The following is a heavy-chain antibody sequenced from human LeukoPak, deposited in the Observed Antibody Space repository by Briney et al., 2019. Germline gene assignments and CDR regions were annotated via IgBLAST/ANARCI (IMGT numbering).Heavy chain of an antibody. Sequence: SETLSLTCTVSGGSISTYYWSWIRQPPGKGLEGIGYIYYSGSTNYNPSLKSRVTISVDTSKNQFSLKLSSVTAADTAVYYCARVSGAGYDGRGVFDYWGQGTLVTVSS. V-gene: IGHV4-59*01. J-gene: IGHJ4*02. D-gene: IGHD2-8*02. CDR2: IYYSGST. CDR1: GGSISTYY. CDR3: ARVSGAGYDGRGVFDY.